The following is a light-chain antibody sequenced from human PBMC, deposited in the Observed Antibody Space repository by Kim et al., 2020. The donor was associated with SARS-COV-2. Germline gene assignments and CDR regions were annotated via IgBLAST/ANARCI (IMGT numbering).Light chain of an antibody. CDR1: KLGDKY. Sequence: SYELTQPPSVSVSPGQTASITCSVDKLGDKYASWYQQRPGQSPLLVIYQDDKRPSGIPERFSGSNSGNTATLTISGTQTPDEADYYCQAWDTSTVVFGGGTQLTVL. J-gene: IGLJ2*01. CDR3: QAWDTSTVV. CDR2: QDD. V-gene: IGLV3-1*01.